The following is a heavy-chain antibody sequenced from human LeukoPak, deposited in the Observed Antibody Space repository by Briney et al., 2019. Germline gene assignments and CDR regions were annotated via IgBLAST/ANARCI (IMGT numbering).Heavy chain of an antibody. CDR1: GGSFSGYY. J-gene: IGHJ5*02. V-gene: IGHV4-59*01. CDR2: IYYSGST. CDR3: ARGGRRSWFDP. Sequence: PSETLSLTCAVYGGSFSGYYWSWIRQPPGKGLEWIGYIYYSGSTNYNPSLKSRVTISVDTSKNQFSLKLSSVTAADTAVYYCARGGRRSWFDPWGQGTLVTVSS.